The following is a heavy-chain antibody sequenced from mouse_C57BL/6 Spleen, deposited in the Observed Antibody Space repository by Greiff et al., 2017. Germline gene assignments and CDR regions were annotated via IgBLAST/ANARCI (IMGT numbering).Heavy chain of an antibody. V-gene: IGHV1-82*01. CDR1: GYAFSSSW. CDR2: IYPGDGDT. J-gene: IGHJ3*01. CDR3: ADYAEAWFAY. Sequence: QVQLQQSGPELVKPGASVKISCKASGYAFSSSWVNWVKQRPGKGLEWIGRIYPGDGDTNYNGKFKGKATLTADKSSSTAYMQLSSLTSEDSAVYFCADYAEAWFAYWGQGTLVTVSA. D-gene: IGHD6-5*01.